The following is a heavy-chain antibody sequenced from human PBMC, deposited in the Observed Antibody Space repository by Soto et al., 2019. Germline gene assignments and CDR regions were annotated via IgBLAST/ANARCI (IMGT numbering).Heavy chain of an antibody. CDR2: INPNSGGT. D-gene: IGHD5-12*01. CDR1: GYTFTGYY. Sequence: ASVKVSCKASGYTFTGYYIHWVRQAPGQGLEWMGWINPNSGGTNYAQKFQGWVTMTRDTSISTAYMELSRLRSDDTAVYYCARLYSGYDYKFDYWGQGTLVTVSS. CDR3: ARLYSGYDYKFDY. V-gene: IGHV1-2*04. J-gene: IGHJ4*02.